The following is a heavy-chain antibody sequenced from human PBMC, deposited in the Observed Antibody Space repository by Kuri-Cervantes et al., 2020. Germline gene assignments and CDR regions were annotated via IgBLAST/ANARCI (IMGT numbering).Heavy chain of an antibody. J-gene: IGHJ6*02. CDR3: ARVHSSGYYYTYYYGMDV. D-gene: IGHD3-22*01. Sequence: ASVKVSCKATGYTFTDYFIHWVREAPGQGLEWMGWISAYNGNTNYAQKLQGRVTMTTDTSTSTAYMELRSLRSDDTAVYYCARVHSSGYYYTYYYGMDVWGQGTTVTVSS. CDR2: ISAYNGNT. CDR1: GYTFTDYF. V-gene: IGHV1-18*04.